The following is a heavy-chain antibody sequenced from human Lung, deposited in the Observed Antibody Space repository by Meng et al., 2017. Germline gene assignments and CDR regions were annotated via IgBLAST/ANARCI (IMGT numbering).Heavy chain of an antibody. CDR2: INHSGST. D-gene: IGHD4-11*01. J-gene: IGHJ4*02. CDR1: GGAFSDYY. V-gene: IGHV4-34*01. CDR3: ARGPTTMAHDFDY. Sequence: PLQGAAGFLIPSEPLSLPCVVSGGAFSDYYWSWIRQPPGKGLEWIGEINHSGSTNYNPSLESRATISVDTSQNNLSLKLSSVTAADSAVYYCARGPTTMAHDFDYWGQGTLVTVSS.